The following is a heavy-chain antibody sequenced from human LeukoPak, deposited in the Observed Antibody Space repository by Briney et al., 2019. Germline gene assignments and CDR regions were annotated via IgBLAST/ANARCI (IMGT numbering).Heavy chain of an antibody. D-gene: IGHD2-15*01. CDR2: IYHSGST. CDR1: GHSISTNNF. J-gene: IGHJ5*02. CDR3: VRVDGSCSGGSCPSGNWFDP. V-gene: IGHV4-38-2*02. Sequence: SETLSLTCSVSGHSISTNNFWAWIRQPPGKGLEWIGNIYHSGSTNYNPALKSRVTISVDTSKNQFSLKLSSVTAADTAVYYCVRVDGSCSGGSCPSGNWFDPWGQGTLVTVSS.